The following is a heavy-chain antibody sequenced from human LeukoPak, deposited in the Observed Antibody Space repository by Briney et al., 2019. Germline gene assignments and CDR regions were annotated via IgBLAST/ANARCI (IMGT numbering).Heavy chain of an antibody. Sequence: SETLSLTCTVSGGSISSYYWSWIRQPPGKGLEWIGRIYTSGSTNYNPSLKSRVTMSVDTSKNQFSLKLSSVTAADTAVYYCASSLAVAGTSQIDYWGQGTLVTVSS. CDR3: ASSLAVAGTSQIDY. V-gene: IGHV4-4*07. D-gene: IGHD6-19*01. J-gene: IGHJ4*02. CDR1: GGSISSYY. CDR2: IYTSGST.